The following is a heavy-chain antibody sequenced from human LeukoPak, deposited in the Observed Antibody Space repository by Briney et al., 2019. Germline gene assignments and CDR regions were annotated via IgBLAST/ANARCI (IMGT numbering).Heavy chain of an antibody. D-gene: IGHD3-22*01. CDR1: GYTFTSCG. Sequence: GASVKVSCKASGYTFTSCGISWVRQAPGQGLEWMGWISAYNGNTNYAQKLQGRVTMTTDTSTSTAYMELRSLRSDDTAVYYCARDSRSMIVDPNAFDIWGQGTMVTVSS. V-gene: IGHV1-18*01. J-gene: IGHJ3*02. CDR2: ISAYNGNT. CDR3: ARDSRSMIVDPNAFDI.